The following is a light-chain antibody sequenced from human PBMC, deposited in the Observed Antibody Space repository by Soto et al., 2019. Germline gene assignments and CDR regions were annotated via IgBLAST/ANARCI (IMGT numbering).Light chain of an antibody. CDR3: SSYTSSSTPYV. CDR2: DVS. CDR1: SSDVGAYNY. J-gene: IGLJ1*01. Sequence: QSALTQPASVSGSPGQSITISCTGTSSDVGAYNYVSWYQQHPGKAPELMIYDVSNRPSGVSNRFSGSKSGNTASLTISGLQAEDEADYYCSSYTSSSTPYVFGIGTKVTVL. V-gene: IGLV2-14*01.